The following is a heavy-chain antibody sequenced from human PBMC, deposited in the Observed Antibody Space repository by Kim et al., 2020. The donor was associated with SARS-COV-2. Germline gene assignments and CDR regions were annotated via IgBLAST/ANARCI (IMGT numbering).Heavy chain of an antibody. D-gene: IGHD3-10*01. J-gene: IGHJ4*02. Sequence: HYVNSVKGRFTMSRDNAQNSLYLQMSSLRTEDTDIYYWAALDTVQVPGGIWGQGTLVTVSS. CDR3: AALDTVQVPGGI. V-gene: IGHV3-7*01.